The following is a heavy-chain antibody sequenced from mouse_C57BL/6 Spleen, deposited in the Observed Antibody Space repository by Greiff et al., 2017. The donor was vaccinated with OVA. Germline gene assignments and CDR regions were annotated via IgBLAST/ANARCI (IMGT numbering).Heavy chain of an antibody. CDR3: ARKGTGTSWFAY. CDR1: GFSLTSYG. J-gene: IGHJ3*01. CDR2: IWSGGST. D-gene: IGHD4-1*01. V-gene: IGHV2-2*01. Sequence: VQLQKSGPGLVQPSQSLSITCTVSGFSLTSYGVHWVRQSPGKGLEWLGVIWSGGSTDYNAAFISRLSISKDNSKSQVFFKMNSLQADDTAIYYCARKGTGTSWFAYWGQGTLVTVSA.